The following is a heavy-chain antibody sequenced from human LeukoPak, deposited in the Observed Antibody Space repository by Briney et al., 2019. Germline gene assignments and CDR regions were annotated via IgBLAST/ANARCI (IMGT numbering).Heavy chain of an antibody. D-gene: IGHD3-22*01. Sequence: PSETLSLTCTVSGGSISSSSYYWGWIRQPPGKGLEWIGRIYSSGSTNSNPSLKSRVTISVDTSKKQFSLKLNSVTAADTAVYYCAREKIGYYDSSGRGWFDPWGQGTLVTVSS. CDR2: IYSSGST. V-gene: IGHV4-39*07. CDR3: AREKIGYYDSSGRGWFDP. CDR1: GGSISSSSYY. J-gene: IGHJ5*02.